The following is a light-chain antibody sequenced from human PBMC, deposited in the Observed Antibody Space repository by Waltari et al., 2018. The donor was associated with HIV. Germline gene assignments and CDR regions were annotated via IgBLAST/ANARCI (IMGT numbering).Light chain of an antibody. CDR2: KAS. V-gene: IGKV1-5*03. CDR3: QQYNSYSQT. J-gene: IGKJ1*01. CDR1: QSISSW. Sequence: DIQMTQSPSTLSASVGDRVPITCRASQSISSWLAWYQQKPGKAPKLLIYKASSLESGVPSRFSGSGSGTEFTLTISSLQPDDFAAYYCQQYNSYSQTFGQGTKVEMK.